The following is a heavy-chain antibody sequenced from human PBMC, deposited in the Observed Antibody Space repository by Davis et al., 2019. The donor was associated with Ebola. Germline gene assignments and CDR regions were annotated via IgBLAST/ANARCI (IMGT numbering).Heavy chain of an antibody. J-gene: IGHJ3*02. Sequence: GESLKISCAASGFTVSRNYMSWVRQAPGKGLEWVSVIYSTGTTKYVDSVKGRFTITRDKSKNTLFLQMNRLKIEDTAIYYCARDREDSNSVGAFDIWGQGTMVTVSS. V-gene: IGHV3-66*03. CDR1: GFTVSRNY. CDR3: ARDREDSNSVGAFDI. CDR2: IYSTGTT. D-gene: IGHD4-23*01.